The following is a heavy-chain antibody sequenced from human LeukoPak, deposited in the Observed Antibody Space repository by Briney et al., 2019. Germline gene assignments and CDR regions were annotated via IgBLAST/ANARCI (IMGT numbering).Heavy chain of an antibody. CDR3: ARGASEYYYDSSGSELGY. CDR1: GFTFSSYS. CDR2: ISSSSSYI. D-gene: IGHD3-22*01. Sequence: GGSLRLSCAASGFTFSSYSMNWVRQAPGKGLEWVSFISSSSSYIYYANSVKGRFTISRDNAKNSLYLQMNSLRAEDSAVYYCARGASEYYYDSSGSELGYWGQGTLVTVSS. J-gene: IGHJ4*02. V-gene: IGHV3-21*01.